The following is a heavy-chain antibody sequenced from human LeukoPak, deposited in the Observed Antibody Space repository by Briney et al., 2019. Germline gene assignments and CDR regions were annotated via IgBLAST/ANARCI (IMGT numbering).Heavy chain of an antibody. CDR2: LNPKSGDT. Sequence: GASVKVSCKASGYTFIDKYIHWVRQAPGRGLEWLGWLNPKSGDTNYAQKFQGRVTMTRDTSISTAYMGLSGLRSDDTAVYYFARVLPGSFECWGQGTLITVSS. J-gene: IGHJ4*02. V-gene: IGHV1-2*02. CDR3: ARVLPGSFEC. CDR1: GYTFIDKY. D-gene: IGHD3-3*01.